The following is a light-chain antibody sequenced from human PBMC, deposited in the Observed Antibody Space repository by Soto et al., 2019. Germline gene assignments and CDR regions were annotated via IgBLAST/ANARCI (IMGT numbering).Light chain of an antibody. V-gene: IGKV1-39*01. CDR2: GAS. Sequence: DIQMTQPPSSLSASIGDRVTITCRASQSISNFLNWCQHKPGKAPKVLISGASTLRSGVPSRFSGSGSGTDFTLTISSLQPDDSATYYCQQYHNSVLTFGGGTTVEIK. CDR3: QQYHNSVLT. CDR1: QSISNF. J-gene: IGKJ4*01.